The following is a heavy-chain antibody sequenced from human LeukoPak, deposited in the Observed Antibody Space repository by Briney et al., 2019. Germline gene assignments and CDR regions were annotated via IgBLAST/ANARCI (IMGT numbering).Heavy chain of an antibody. J-gene: IGHJ5*02. CDR2: ISAYNGNT. Sequence: ASVKVSCKASGYTFTGYGISWVRQAPGQGLEWMGWISAYNGNTNYGQKLQGRVTMTTDTSTSTAYMELRSLRSDDTAVYYCARDRLRFLEWLSTQTYNWFDPWGQGTLVTVSS. CDR1: GYTFTGYG. CDR3: ARDRLRFLEWLSTQTYNWFDP. D-gene: IGHD3-3*01. V-gene: IGHV1-18*01.